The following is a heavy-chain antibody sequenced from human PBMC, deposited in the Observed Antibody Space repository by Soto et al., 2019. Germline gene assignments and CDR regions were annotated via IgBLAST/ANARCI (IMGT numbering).Heavy chain of an antibody. J-gene: IGHJ4*02. Sequence: GSLRLSCVASGFTFSNAWMSWVRQAPGKGLEWVGRIKSKTDGGTTDYAAPVKGRFTISRDDSKNTLYLQMNNLKTEDTAVYYCTTKKIVVVSILFDYWGQGTLVTVSS. CDR1: GFTFSNAW. V-gene: IGHV3-15*01. CDR3: TTKKIVVVSILFDY. CDR2: IKSKTDGGTT. D-gene: IGHD3-22*01.